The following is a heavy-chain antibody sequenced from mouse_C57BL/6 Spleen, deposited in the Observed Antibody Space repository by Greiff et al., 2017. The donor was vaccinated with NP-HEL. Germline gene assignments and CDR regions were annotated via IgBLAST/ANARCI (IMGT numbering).Heavy chain of an antibody. J-gene: IGHJ4*01. Sequence: VQLQQSGAELVKPGASVKMSCKASGYTFTNYSMDWVKQNHGKSLEWIGNFHPYNGGTSYNEKFKGKATLTVDKSSSTVYLELSRVTSDDSAVYYCARGRDYYAMDYWGQGTSVTVSS. CDR1: GYTFTNYS. V-gene: IGHV1-47*01. CDR3: ARGRDYYAMDY. CDR2: FHPYNGGT. D-gene: IGHD6-1*01.